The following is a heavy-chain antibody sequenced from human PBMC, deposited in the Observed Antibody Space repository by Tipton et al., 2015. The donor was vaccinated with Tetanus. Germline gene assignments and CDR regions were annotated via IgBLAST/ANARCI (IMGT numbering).Heavy chain of an antibody. CDR3: TVPYGDYDYWYFDL. D-gene: IGHD4-17*01. V-gene: IGHV3-73*01. J-gene: IGHJ2*01. CDR1: GFTFSGSA. CDR2: IRSKAYSYAT. Sequence: GSLRLSCAASGFTFSGSAMHWVRQASGKGLEWVGRIRSKAYSYATSYAASVKGRFTISRDDSKNTAYLQMNTLKTEDTAVYYCTVPYGDYDYWYFDLWGRGTLATVSS.